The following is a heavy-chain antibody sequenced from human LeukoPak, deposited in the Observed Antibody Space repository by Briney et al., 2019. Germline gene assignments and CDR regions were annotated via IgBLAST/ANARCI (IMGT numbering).Heavy chain of an antibody. CDR2: FTAGGKGTI. J-gene: IGHJ4*02. Sequence: GGSLRLSCAASGFTFSNAWMSWFRQAPGKGLEWVALFTAGGKGTIQYAAPVKGRFIISREDSTNKLSLQTDSLKTEDTAVYYCAADVPSPLAQIDYWGQGTPVTVSS. D-gene: IGHD1-14*01. CDR3: AADVPSPLAQIDY. CDR1: GFTFSNAW. V-gene: IGHV3-15*01.